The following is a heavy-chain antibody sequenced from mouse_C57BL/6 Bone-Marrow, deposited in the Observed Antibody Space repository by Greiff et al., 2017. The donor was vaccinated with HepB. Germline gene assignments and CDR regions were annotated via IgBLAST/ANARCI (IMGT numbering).Heavy chain of an antibody. Sequence: EVKLVESGGGLVKPGGSLKLSCAASGYTFSSYAMSWVRQTPEKRLEWVATISDGGSYTYYPDNVKGRFTISRDNAKNNLYLQMSHLKSEDTAMYYCARRRYYGSSYGFDYWGQGTTLTVSS. CDR3: ARRRYYGSSYGFDY. J-gene: IGHJ2*01. V-gene: IGHV5-4*03. CDR2: ISDGGSYT. D-gene: IGHD1-1*01. CDR1: GYTFSSYA.